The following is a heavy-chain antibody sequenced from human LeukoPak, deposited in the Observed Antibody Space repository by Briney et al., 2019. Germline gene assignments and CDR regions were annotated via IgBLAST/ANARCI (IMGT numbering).Heavy chain of an antibody. CDR3: ARHQAPSTYYYDSSGYSGIAFDI. Sequence: GASVKVSCKPSGGTFGSYAFSWVRQATGQGLEWMGWMNPNSGNTGYAQKFQGRVTMTRNTSISTAYMELSSLRSEDTAVYYCARHQAPSTYYYDSSGYSGIAFDIWGQGTMVTVSS. CDR1: GGTFGSYA. V-gene: IGHV1-8*02. J-gene: IGHJ3*02. D-gene: IGHD3-22*01. CDR2: MNPNSGNT.